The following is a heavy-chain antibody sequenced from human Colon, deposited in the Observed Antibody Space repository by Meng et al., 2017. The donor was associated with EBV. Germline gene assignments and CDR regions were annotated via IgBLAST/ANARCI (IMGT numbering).Heavy chain of an antibody. J-gene: IGHJ4*02. CDR1: GVSISSNIR. V-gene: IGHV4-4*02. CDR2: IDDSGST. Sequence: VALQESGPGMVMPSGTLSLTFGVSGVSISSNIRWTWVRQPPGKGLEWIGDIDDSGSTNYNPSLNSRISISLDKSKNHFSLKVNSVTAADTAVYYCARGKQDAWELLAYWGQGALVTVSS. D-gene: IGHD1-26*01. CDR3: ARGKQDAWELLAY.